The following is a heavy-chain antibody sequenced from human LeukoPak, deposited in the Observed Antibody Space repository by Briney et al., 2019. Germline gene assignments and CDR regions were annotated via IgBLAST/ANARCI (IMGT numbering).Heavy chain of an antibody. CDR1: GYIFTKLS. D-gene: IGHD4-17*01. V-gene: IGHV1-24*01. J-gene: IGHJ4*02. CDR2: FNPEDGET. Sequence: ASVKVSCKVSGYIFTKLSMHWVRQAPRKGLEWMGGFNPEDGETFYAQKFQGRVTMTEDTSTDTAYMELSSLSYEDTAVYYCATDASGDYLNYWGQGTLVTVSS. CDR3: ATDASGDYLNY.